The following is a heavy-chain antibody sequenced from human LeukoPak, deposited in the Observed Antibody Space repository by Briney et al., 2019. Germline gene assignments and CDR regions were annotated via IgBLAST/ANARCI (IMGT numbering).Heavy chain of an antibody. CDR1: GFTFSDYY. Sequence: GGSLRLSCAASGFTFSDYYMSWIRQAPGKGLEWVSYISSSGSTIYYADSVKGRFTISRDNSKNTLYLQMNSLRAEDTAVYYCAKDGEEMATAAGFDYWGQGTLVTVSS. D-gene: IGHD5-24*01. CDR2: ISSSGSTI. J-gene: IGHJ4*02. CDR3: AKDGEEMATAAGFDY. V-gene: IGHV3-11*04.